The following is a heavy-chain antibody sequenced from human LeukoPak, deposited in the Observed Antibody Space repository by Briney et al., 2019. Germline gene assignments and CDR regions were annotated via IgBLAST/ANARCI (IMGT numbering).Heavy chain of an antibody. CDR1: GFTFSSYA. D-gene: IGHD3-10*01. V-gene: IGHV1-69*04. J-gene: IGHJ3*02. CDR3: ARDSLPDSGAFDI. CDR2: IIPILGIA. Sequence: GGSLRLSCAASGFTFSSYAISWVRQAPGQGLEWMGRIIPILGIANYAQKFQGRVTITADKSTSTAYMELSSLRSEDTAVYYCARDSLPDSGAFDIWGQGTMVTVSS.